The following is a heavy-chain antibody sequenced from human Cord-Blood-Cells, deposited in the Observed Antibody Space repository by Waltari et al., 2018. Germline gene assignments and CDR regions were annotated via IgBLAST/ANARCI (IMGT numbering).Heavy chain of an antibody. D-gene: IGHD5-12*01. Sequence: HGLEWMGWMNPNSGNTGYAQKFQGRVTMTRNTSISTAYMELSSLRSEDTAVYYCARRRRGGYDWGYWGQGTLVTVSS. J-gene: IGHJ4*02. CDR2: MNPNSGNT. V-gene: IGHV1-8*01. CDR3: ARRRRGGYDWGY.